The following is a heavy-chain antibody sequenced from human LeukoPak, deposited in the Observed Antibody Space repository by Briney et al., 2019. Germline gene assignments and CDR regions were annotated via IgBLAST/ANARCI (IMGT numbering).Heavy chain of an antibody. CDR1: GFTVSSYA. CDR3: AKEVPVAGHFDY. V-gene: IGHV3-23*01. D-gene: IGHD6-19*01. CDR2: ISGGST. Sequence: GGSLRLSCAASGFTVSSYAMSWVRQAPGKGLEWVSSISGGSTYYADSVKGRFTISRDNSKNTLYLQMNSLRAEDTAVYYCAKEVPVAGHFDYWGQGTLVTVSS. J-gene: IGHJ4*02.